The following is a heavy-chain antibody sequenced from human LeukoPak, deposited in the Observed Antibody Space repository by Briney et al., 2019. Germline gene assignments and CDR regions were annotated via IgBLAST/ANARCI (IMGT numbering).Heavy chain of an antibody. D-gene: IGHD3-10*01. CDR2: INPNSGGT. CDR3: ARDSSDYYGSGSPTNWFDP. J-gene: IGHJ5*02. V-gene: IGHV1-2*02. CDR1: GYTFTGYY. Sequence: ASVKVSCRASGYTFTGYYMHWVRQAPGQGLEWMGWINPNSGGTNYAQKFQGRVTMTRDTSISTAYMELSRLRSDDTAVYYCARDSSDYYGSGSPTNWFDPWGQGTLVTVSS.